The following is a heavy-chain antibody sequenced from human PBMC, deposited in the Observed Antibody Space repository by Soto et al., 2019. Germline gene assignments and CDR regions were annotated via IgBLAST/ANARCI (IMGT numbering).Heavy chain of an antibody. CDR2: IWYDGSNK. Sequence: GGSLRLSCAASGFTFSSYGMHWVRQAPGKGLEWVAVIWYDGSNKYYADSVKGRFTISRDNSKNTLYLQMNSLRAEDTAVYYCARPTTPLDYYGMDAWGQGTTVTVSS. V-gene: IGHV3-33*01. D-gene: IGHD2-2*01. CDR3: ARPTTPLDYYGMDA. J-gene: IGHJ6*02. CDR1: GFTFSSYG.